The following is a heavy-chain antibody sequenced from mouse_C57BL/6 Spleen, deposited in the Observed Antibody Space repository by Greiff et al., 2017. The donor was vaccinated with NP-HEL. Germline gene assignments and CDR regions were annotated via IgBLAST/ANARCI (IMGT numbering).Heavy chain of an antibody. V-gene: IGHV1-82*01. CDR1: GYAFSSSW. Sequence: QVQLQQSGPELVKPGASVKISCKASGYAFSSSWMNWVKQRPGKGLEWIGRIYPGDGDTNYNGKFKGKATLTADKSSSTAYMQLSSLTSEDSAVYFCARGDDYGLYAMDYWGQGTSVTVSS. CDR3: ARGDDYGLYAMDY. J-gene: IGHJ4*01. D-gene: IGHD2-4*01. CDR2: IYPGDGDT.